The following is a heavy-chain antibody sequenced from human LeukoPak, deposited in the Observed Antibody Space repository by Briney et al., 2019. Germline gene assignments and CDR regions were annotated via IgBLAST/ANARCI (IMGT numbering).Heavy chain of an antibody. V-gene: IGHV3-30*15. Sequence: GGSLRLSCAASGFTFSSYAMHWVRQAPGKGLEWVAVISYDGSNKYYADSVKGRFTISRDNSKTALYLQMSSLRGEDTAVYYCASSYCSRTSCRGGSAYYFDNWGQGTLVTVSS. J-gene: IGHJ4*02. CDR3: ASSYCSRTSCRGGSAYYFDN. CDR2: ISYDGSNK. CDR1: GFTFSSYA. D-gene: IGHD2-2*01.